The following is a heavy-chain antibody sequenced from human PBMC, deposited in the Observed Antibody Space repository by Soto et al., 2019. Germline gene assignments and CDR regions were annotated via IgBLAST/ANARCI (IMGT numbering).Heavy chain of an antibody. CDR1: GGTFSSYT. CDR3: ARDLDSGRDAFDI. V-gene: IGHV1-69*04. J-gene: IGHJ3*02. Sequence: ASVKVSCKASGGTFSSYTISWVRQAPGQGLEWMGRIIPILGIANYAQKFQGRVTITADKSTSTAYMELSSLRSEDTAVYYCARDLDSGRDAFDIWGQGTMVTVSS. D-gene: IGHD6-13*01. CDR2: IIPILGIA.